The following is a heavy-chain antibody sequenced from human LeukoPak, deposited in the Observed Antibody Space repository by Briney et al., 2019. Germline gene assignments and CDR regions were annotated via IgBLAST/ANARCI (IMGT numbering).Heavy chain of an antibody. D-gene: IGHD6-19*01. CDR2: IYTSGGT. V-gene: IGHV4-4*07. CDR3: ARAAEYSSGWYLFDY. CDR1: DGSISNYY. Sequence: SETLSLTCTVSDGSISNYYWTWIRQPAEKGLEWIGRIYTSGGTNYNPSLKSRVTMSVDTSKNQFSLKLTSVTAADTAMYYCARAAEYSSGWYLFDYWGQGILVTVSA. J-gene: IGHJ4*02.